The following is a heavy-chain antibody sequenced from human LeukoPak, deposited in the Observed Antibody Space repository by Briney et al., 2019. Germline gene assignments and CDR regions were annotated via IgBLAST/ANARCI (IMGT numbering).Heavy chain of an antibody. CDR1: GFTFSSYA. D-gene: IGHD4-17*01. Sequence: GGSLRLSCAASGFTFSSYAMHWVRQAPGKGLEYVSAISSNGGSTYYANSVRGRFTISRDNSKNTLYLQMGSLRAEDMAVYYCASLRRGDYGGDAFDIWGQGTMVTVSS. CDR2: ISSNGGST. CDR3: ASLRRGDYGGDAFDI. J-gene: IGHJ3*02. V-gene: IGHV3-64*01.